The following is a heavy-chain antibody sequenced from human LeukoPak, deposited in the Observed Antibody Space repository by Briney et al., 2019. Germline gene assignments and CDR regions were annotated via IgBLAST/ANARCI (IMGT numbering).Heavy chain of an antibody. D-gene: IGHD3-22*01. J-gene: IGHJ4*02. CDR2: IYTSGGT. Sequence: TSSETLSLTCTVSGGSISRGSYYWSWIRQPAGKGLEWIVRIYTSGGTNYNPSLKSRVTMSVDTSKNQLSLKMSSVTAADTAVYYCAREVGYYSVSSGYYQSPFIDYWGQGTLVTVSS. CDR1: GGSISRGSYY. V-gene: IGHV4-61*02. CDR3: AREVGYYSVSSGYYQSPFIDY.